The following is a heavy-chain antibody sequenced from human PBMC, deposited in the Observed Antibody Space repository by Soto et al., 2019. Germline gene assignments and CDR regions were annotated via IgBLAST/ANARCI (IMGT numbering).Heavy chain of an antibody. Sequence: SETLSLTCTVSGGSISSGGYYWSWIRQHPGKGLEWIGYIYYSGSTYYNPSLKSRVTISVDTSKNQFSLKLSSVTAADTAVYYCARWDSSSFFYYFDYWGQGTLVTVSS. V-gene: IGHV4-31*03. D-gene: IGHD6-13*01. CDR2: IYYSGST. CDR1: GGSISSGGYY. CDR3: ARWDSSSFFYYFDY. J-gene: IGHJ4*02.